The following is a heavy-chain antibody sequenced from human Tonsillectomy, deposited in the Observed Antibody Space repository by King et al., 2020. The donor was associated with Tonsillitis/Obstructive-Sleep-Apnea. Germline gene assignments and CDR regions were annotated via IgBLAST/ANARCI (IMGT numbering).Heavy chain of an antibody. Sequence: VQLVESGGGLIKPGGSLRLSCAGSGFKFSDAWMSWVRQAPGKGMEWVGRITSKGSGGTTDYAAPVEGRFPISRDDSKTTVYLQMDSLKTEDTAVYHCTWGLKVIGGVDVWGQGTTVTVSS. D-gene: IGHD3-16*02. CDR1: GFKFSDAW. CDR3: TWGLKVIGGVDV. J-gene: IGHJ3*01. V-gene: IGHV3-15*01. CDR2: ITSKGSGGTT.